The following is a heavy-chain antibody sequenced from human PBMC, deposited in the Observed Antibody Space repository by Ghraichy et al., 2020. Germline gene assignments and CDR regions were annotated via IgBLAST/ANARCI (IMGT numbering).Heavy chain of an antibody. J-gene: IGHJ4*02. CDR1: GGSISSSSYY. CDR2: IYYSGST. V-gene: IGHV4-39*01. D-gene: IGHD6-13*01. CDR3: ARRTVIAAGGFFDY. Sequence: SETLSLTCTVSGGSISSSSYYWGWIRQPPGKGLDWIGSIYYSGSTYYNPSLKSRVTISVDTSKNQFSLKLSSVTAADTAVYYCARRTVIAAGGFFDYWGQGTLVTVSS.